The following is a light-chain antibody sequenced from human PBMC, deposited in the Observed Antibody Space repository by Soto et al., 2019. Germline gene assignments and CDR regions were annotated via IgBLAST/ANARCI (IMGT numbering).Light chain of an antibody. V-gene: IGLV1-47*02. J-gene: IGLJ1*01. CDR2: LDT. CDR1: SSNIGTFY. CDR3: AAWDDSLNAYV. Sequence: QSVLTQPPSAASTPGQRVTLSCSGSSSNIGTFYVYWYQHLPGTAPRLLIYLDTQRPSGFPDRFSGSKSGTSASLAISGLRSEDEGNYYCAAWDDSLNAYVFGTGTKLTVL.